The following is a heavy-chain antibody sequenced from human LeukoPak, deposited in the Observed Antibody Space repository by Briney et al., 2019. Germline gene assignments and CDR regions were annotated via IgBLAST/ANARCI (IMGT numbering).Heavy chain of an antibody. D-gene: IGHD7-27*01. CDR2: INSNSGGT. CDR3: ARAALGMEGSAFDI. CDR1: GYTFTGYY. Sequence: ASVKVSCKASGYTFTGYYMHWVRQAPGQGLEWMGWINSNSGGTNYAQKFQGRVTMTRDTSISTAYMELSRLRSDDTAVYYCARAALGMEGSAFDIWGQGTMVTVSS. V-gene: IGHV1-2*02. J-gene: IGHJ3*02.